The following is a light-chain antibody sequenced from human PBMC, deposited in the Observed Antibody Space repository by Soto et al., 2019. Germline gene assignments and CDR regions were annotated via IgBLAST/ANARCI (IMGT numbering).Light chain of an antibody. J-gene: IGLJ2*01. CDR3: SSYGGGDTFHVI. V-gene: IGLV2-11*01. CDR2: DVS. Sequence: QSALTQPRSVSGSPGHSVTISCTGTSSDVGAYNYVSWYQQYTGKAPKLMIYDVSKRPSGVPDRFSGSKSGNTASLTVSGLRADDEAVYYCSSYGGGDTFHVIFGGGTKLTVL. CDR1: SSDVGAYNY.